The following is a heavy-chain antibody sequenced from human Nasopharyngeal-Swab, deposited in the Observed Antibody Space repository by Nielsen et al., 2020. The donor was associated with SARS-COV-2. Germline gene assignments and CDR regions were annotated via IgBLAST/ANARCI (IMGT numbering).Heavy chain of an antibody. Sequence: SDTLSLTCTVSGGSISSSTYYWAWIRQPPGKGLEWICRIYYGGSTYYNPSLKSRVTISVDTSKNQFSLKLSSVTAADTAVYYCATLSSSWYEYYFDYWGQGTLVTVSS. CDR1: GGSISSSTYY. CDR2: IYYGGST. CDR3: ATLSSSWYEYYFDY. V-gene: IGHV4-39*01. J-gene: IGHJ4*02. D-gene: IGHD6-13*01.